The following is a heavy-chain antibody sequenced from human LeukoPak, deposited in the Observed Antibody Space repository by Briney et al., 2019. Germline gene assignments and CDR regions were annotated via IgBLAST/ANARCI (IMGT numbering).Heavy chain of an antibody. D-gene: IGHD5-12*01. Sequence: GGSLRLSCAASGFTFIIFEMNWVRQAPGKGLEWVSYISSSGSIRYYADSVKGRFTISRDNSKNTLYLQMNSLRAEDTAVYYCAKDPYRASSGLVDYWGQGTLVTVSS. J-gene: IGHJ4*02. V-gene: IGHV3-48*03. CDR1: GFTFIIFE. CDR3: AKDPYRASSGLVDY. CDR2: ISSSGSIR.